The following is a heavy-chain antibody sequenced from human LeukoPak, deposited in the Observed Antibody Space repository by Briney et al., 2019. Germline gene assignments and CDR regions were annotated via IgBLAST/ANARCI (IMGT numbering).Heavy chain of an antibody. J-gene: IGHJ2*01. V-gene: IGHV4-59*08. CDR3: ARHITGSGSAFDH. D-gene: IGHD3-10*01. CDR2: IHYNGDT. Sequence: SETLSLTCTVSGPFFSSYFWGWIRQPPGKGLEWIAYIHYNGDTSYNPSLKSRVTISVGPSRNQFSLQLSSVTAADTAAYYCARHITGSGSAFDHWGRGTLVTVSS. CDR1: GPFFSSYF.